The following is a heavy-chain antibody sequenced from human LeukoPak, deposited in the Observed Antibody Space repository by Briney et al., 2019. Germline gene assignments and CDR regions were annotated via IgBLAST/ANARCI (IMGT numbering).Heavy chain of an antibody. D-gene: IGHD3-10*01. Sequence: ASVKVSCKASGYTFANYALTWVRQAPGQGLEWMGWINPYNGNTNYAQKLQGRVTMTTDTSTSTAYMDLRSLRSDDTAVYYCAREVGFRDYFDSWGQGTLVTVSS. CDR3: AREVGFRDYFDS. J-gene: IGHJ4*02. CDR1: GYTFANYA. V-gene: IGHV1-18*01. CDR2: INPYNGNT.